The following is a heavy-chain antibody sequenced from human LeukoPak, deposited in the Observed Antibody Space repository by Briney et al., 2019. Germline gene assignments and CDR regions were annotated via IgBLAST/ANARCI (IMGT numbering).Heavy chain of an antibody. D-gene: IGHD6-13*01. Sequence: PSETLSLTCTVSGGSISSYYWSWIRQPPGKGLEWIGYISYSGSTNYNPSLKSRVTISVDTSKNQFSLNLSSVTAADTAVCYCARSDSSSWYKAFDIWGQGTMVTVSS. V-gene: IGHV4-59*08. J-gene: IGHJ3*02. CDR2: ISYSGST. CDR1: GGSISSYY. CDR3: ARSDSSSWYKAFDI.